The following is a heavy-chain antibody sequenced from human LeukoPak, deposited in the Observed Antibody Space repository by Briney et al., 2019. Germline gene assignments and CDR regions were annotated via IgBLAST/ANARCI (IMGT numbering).Heavy chain of an antibody. Sequence: GRSLRLSCAASGFTFDDYAMHWVRQAPGKGLEWVSGISWNSGSIGYADSVKGRFTISRDNAKNSLYLQMNSLRAEDMALYYCAKDSGSSWYAPWFDPWGQGTLVTVSS. J-gene: IGHJ5*02. V-gene: IGHV3-9*03. D-gene: IGHD6-13*01. CDR3: AKDSGSSWYAPWFDP. CDR2: ISWNSGSI. CDR1: GFTFDDYA.